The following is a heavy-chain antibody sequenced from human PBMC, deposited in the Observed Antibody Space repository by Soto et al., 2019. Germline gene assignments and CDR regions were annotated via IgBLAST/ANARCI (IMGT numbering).Heavy chain of an antibody. CDR1: GFSLTTSGVA. J-gene: IGHJ4*02. CDR3: AHRPAITSFDY. D-gene: IGHD3-10*01. Sequence: ESGPTLVNPTQTLTLTCTFSGFSLTTSGVAVGWIRQPPGKALEWLALIYWDDDKRYSPSLNNRLTITKDTSKNQVVLTMTNMDPVDTATYYCAHRPAITSFDYWGQGIMVTVSS. CDR2: IYWDDDK. V-gene: IGHV2-5*02.